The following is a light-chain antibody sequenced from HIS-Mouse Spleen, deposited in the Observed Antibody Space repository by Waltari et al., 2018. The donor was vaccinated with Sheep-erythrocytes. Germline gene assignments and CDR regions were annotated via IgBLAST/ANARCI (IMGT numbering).Light chain of an antibody. CDR3: CSYAGSSTPWV. V-gene: IGLV2-23*01. CDR2: EGS. Sequence: QSALTQPASVSVSPGQSITIPCTGTSSHVGRFNLVSWYQQHPGKAPKLMIYEGSKRPSGVSNRFSGSKSGNTASLTISGLQAEDEADYYCCSYAGSSTPWVFGGGTKLTVL. CDR1: SSHVGRFNL. J-gene: IGLJ3*02.